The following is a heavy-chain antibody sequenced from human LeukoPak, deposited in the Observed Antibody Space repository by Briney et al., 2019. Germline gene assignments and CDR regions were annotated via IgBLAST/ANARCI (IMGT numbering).Heavy chain of an antibody. CDR3: ARIYSGYDYRGSAVDY. J-gene: IGHJ4*02. CDR2: ISSSSSTI. Sequence: GGSLRLSCAASGITLSSYSMNWVRQAPGKGLEWVSYISSSSSTIYYADSVKGRFTISRDNAKNSLSLQMNSLRAEDTAVYYCARIYSGYDYRGSAVDYWGQGTLVTVSS. V-gene: IGHV3-48*01. D-gene: IGHD5-12*01. CDR1: GITLSSYS.